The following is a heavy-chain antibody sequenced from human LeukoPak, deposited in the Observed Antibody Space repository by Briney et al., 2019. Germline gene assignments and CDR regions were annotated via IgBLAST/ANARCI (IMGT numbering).Heavy chain of an antibody. CDR2: ISYDGSNK. J-gene: IGHJ4*02. V-gene: IGHV3-30-3*01. Sequence: GSLRLSCAASGFTFSSYAMHWVRQAPGKGLEWVAVISYDGSNKYYADSVKGRFTISRDNSKNTPYLQMNSLRAEDTAVYYCARDRLGLYYFDYWGQGTLVTVSS. D-gene: IGHD3-9*01. CDR1: GFTFSSYA. CDR3: ARDRLGLYYFDY.